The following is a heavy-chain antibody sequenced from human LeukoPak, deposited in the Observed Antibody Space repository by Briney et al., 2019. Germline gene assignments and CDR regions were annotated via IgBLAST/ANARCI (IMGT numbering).Heavy chain of an antibody. CDR1: GGSISSGSYY. D-gene: IGHD3-16*01. CDR2: IYTSGST. Sequence: SETLSLTCTVSGGSISSGSYYWSWIRQPAGKGLEWIGRIYTSGSTNYNPSLKSRVTISVDTSKNQFSLKLSSVTAADTAVYYCARESGGIWGQGTLVTVSS. J-gene: IGHJ4*02. CDR3: ARESGGI. V-gene: IGHV4-61*02.